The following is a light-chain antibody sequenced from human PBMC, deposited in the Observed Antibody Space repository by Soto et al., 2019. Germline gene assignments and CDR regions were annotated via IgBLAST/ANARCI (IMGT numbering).Light chain of an antibody. V-gene: IGKV1-39*01. CDR1: ETISTF. Sequence: IQMTQSPVSLSASVGDRVTITCRARETISTFLNWYQQKPGKAPKVLIFAASSLQSGVQSRLSGSGSRIDFALTTSGLQPEDVATYYCQQSYNILPPFGQGTTVDIX. J-gene: IGKJ1*01. CDR2: AAS. CDR3: QQSYNILPP.